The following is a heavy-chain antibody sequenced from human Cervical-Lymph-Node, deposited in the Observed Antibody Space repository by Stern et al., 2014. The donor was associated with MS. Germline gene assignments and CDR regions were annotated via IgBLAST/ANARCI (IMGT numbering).Heavy chain of an antibody. J-gene: IGHJ4*02. Sequence: VQLVESGAEVKKPGASVKVSCKASGYTFTGYYLHWVRQAPGQGLEWMGRIYPNSGGTHYAQKFQGRVTMTGDTSISTAYMELSGLRSDDTAVYYCARDTGNSYYDYWGQGTLVTVSS. D-gene: IGHD5-18*01. CDR3: ARDTGNSYYDY. V-gene: IGHV1-2*06. CDR1: GYTFTGYY. CDR2: IYPNSGGT.